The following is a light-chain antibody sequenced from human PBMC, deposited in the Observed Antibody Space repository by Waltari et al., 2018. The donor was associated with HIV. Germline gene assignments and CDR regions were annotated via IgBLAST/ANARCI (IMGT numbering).Light chain of an antibody. Sequence: DVKLTQSPSSLSASVGDRVTITCRASQSIGDSLSWFQVRSNKAPKLLIYGASSLQTGVPPRVRGGRSGTDFTLTIVNLQPEDFATYYCQQTYNLPLTFGGGTNVDVK. V-gene: IGKV1-39*01. CDR3: QQTYNLPLT. J-gene: IGKJ4*01. CDR2: GAS. CDR1: QSIGDS.